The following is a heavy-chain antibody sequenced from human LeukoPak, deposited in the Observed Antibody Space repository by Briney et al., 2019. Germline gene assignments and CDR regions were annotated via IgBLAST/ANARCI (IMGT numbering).Heavy chain of an antibody. CDR2: IKEDGSQK. CDR3: ARDSTSNYVYYYYGMDV. V-gene: IGHV3-7*03. Sequence: GGSLRLSCAASGFTFSGYWMTWVRQAPGKGLEWVANIKEDGSQKNYVDSVKGRFTISRDNAKNSLYLQMNSLRAEDTAVYYCARDSTSNYVYYYYGMDVWGQGTTVTVSS. D-gene: IGHD4-11*01. CDR1: GFTFSGYW. J-gene: IGHJ6*02.